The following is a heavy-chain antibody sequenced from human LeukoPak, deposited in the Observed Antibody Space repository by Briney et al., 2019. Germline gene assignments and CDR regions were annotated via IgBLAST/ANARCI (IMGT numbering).Heavy chain of an antibody. CDR2: ISYDGSNK. Sequence: GGSLRLSCAASGFTFSSYGIHWVRQAPGKGLEWVAVISYDGSNKYHADSVKGRFTISRDNSKSTLYLQMNSLRAEDSAVYFCAKDLSLMAADYFFDYWGQGTLVTVSS. V-gene: IGHV3-30*18. CDR1: GFTFSSYG. D-gene: IGHD6-13*01. CDR3: AKDLSLMAADYFFDY. J-gene: IGHJ4*02.